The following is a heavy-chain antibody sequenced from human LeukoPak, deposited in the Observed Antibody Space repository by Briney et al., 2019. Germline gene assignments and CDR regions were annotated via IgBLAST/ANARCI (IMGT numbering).Heavy chain of an antibody. J-gene: IGHJ5*02. CDR1: GFTVSSDY. V-gene: IGHV3-53*05. CDR3: AGNWFDP. CDR2: IYSGGST. Sequence: PGGSLRLSCAASGFTVSSDYMSWVRQAPGKGLEWVSVIYSGGSTYYADSVKGRFTISRDKSKNTVYLQVNSLRFEDTAMYYCAGNWFDPWGQGTLVTVSS.